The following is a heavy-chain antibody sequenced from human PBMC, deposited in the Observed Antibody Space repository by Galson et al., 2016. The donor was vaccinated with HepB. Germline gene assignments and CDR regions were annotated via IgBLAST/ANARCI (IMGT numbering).Heavy chain of an antibody. J-gene: IGHJ6*02. CDR2: IHHSGNS. CDR1: GASISTYY. D-gene: IGHD6-6*01. Sequence: ETLSLTCTVSGASISTYYWSWIRQPPGKGLEWVAFIHHSGNSNSNPSLKSRVTISIDTSKNQFSPKLNSVTAADTAVYYCATTAIAARPGYYGMDVWGQGTTVTVAS. V-gene: IGHV4-59*01. CDR3: ATTAIAARPGYYGMDV.